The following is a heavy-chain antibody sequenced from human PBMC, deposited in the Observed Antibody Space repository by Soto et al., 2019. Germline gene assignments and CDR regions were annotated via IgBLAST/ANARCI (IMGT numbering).Heavy chain of an antibody. V-gene: IGHV4-34*01. CDR2: INHSGST. CDR3: ARGRAEYGMDV. Sequence: PSETLSLTCAVYGGSFSGYYWSWIRQPPGKGLEWIGEINHSGSTNYNPSLKSRVTISVDTSKNQFSLKLSSVTAADTAVYYCARGRAEYGMDVWGQGTTVTVSS. CDR1: GGSFSGYY. J-gene: IGHJ6*02.